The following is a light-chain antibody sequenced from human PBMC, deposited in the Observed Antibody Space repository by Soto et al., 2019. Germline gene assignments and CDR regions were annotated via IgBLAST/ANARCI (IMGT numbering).Light chain of an antibody. CDR2: EVS. J-gene: IGLJ3*02. V-gene: IGLV2-14*01. CDR3: SSFTSTHTGV. CDR1: SSDGGGYNY. Sequence: QSALTQPASVSGSPGQSITISCTGTSSDGGGYNYVSWYQQYPGKAPKLMIYEVSNRPSGVSNRFSGSKSGNTASLTISGLQAEDEADYYCSSFTSTHTGVFGGGTKLTVL.